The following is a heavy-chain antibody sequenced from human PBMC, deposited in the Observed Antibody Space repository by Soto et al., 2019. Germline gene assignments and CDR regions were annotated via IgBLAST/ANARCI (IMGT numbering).Heavy chain of an antibody. CDR2: IHYSGST. J-gene: IGHJ6*02. Sequence: QVQLQESGPGLVKPSQTLSLTCTVSGGSISSGGYYWSWIRQDPGKGLEWIGYIHYSGSTYYNPSLKSRVTMSVDTSKNQFSLRLSSVTAADTAVYYCARDERGESYYYGMDVWGQGTTVTVSS. D-gene: IGHD2-21*01. V-gene: IGHV4-31*03. CDR1: GGSISSGGYY. CDR3: ARDERGESYYYGMDV.